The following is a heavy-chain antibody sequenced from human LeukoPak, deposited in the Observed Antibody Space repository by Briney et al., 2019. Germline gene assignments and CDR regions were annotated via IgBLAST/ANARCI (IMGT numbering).Heavy chain of an antibody. CDR2: INPDGSTT. J-gene: IGHJ3*02. V-gene: IGHV3-74*01. CDR3: ASRGVTRAFDI. CDR1: GFTFSNYW. Sequence: GGSLRLSCAASGFTFSNYWMHWVRQDPGKGLVWVSFINPDGSTTNYADSVKGRFTISRDNAKNSLYLQMNSLRAEDTAVYYCASRGVTRAFDIWGQGTMVTVSS.